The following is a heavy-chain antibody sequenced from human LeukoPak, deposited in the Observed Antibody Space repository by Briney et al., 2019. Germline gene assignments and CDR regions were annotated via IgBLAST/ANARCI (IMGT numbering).Heavy chain of an antibody. Sequence: GGSLRLSCAASGFTFSSYWMHWVRQAPGKGLVWVSRINSDGSSTSYADSAKGRFTISRDNAKNTLYLQMNSLRAEDTAVYYCARVAAAGTGLSYWGQGTLVTVSS. J-gene: IGHJ4*02. CDR3: ARVAAAGTGLSY. D-gene: IGHD6-13*01. V-gene: IGHV3-74*01. CDR1: GFTFSSYW. CDR2: INSDGSST.